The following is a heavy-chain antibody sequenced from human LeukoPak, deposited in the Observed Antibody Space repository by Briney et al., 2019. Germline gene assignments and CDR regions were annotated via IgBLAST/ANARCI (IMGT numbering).Heavy chain of an antibody. CDR1: GGTFSSYA. V-gene: IGHV1-18*01. Sequence: GSSVKVSYKASGGTFSSYAISWVRQAPGQGLEWMGWISAYNGNTNYAQKLQGRVTMTTDTSTSTAYMELRSLRSDDTAVYYCARALTGTTPLSGPFDYWGQGTLVTVSS. CDR2: ISAYNGNT. D-gene: IGHD1-7*01. J-gene: IGHJ4*02. CDR3: ARALTGTTPLSGPFDY.